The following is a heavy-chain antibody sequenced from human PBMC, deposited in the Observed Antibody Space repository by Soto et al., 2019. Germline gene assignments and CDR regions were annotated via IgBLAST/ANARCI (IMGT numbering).Heavy chain of an antibody. J-gene: IGHJ5*02. D-gene: IGHD3-22*01. CDR1: GDSIDTSRYY. CDR3: ARLKGAFLITTYNWFDP. Sequence: QVQLQESGPGLVKPSETLSLTCTVSGDSIDTSRYYWGWVRQPPGKGLEWIGSIYYSGTTYYNPSLTSRVTISADRSKNQFFLQLSSVTAADTAFYYCARLKGAFLITTYNWFDPWGQGTLVTVSS. V-gene: IGHV4-39*01. CDR2: IYYSGTT.